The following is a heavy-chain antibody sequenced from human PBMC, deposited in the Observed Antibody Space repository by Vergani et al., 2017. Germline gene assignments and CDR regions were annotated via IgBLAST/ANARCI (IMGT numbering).Heavy chain of an antibody. CDR3: ASAYSYGNYYYYYYMDV. V-gene: IGHV1-69*09. Sequence: QVQLVQSGAEVKKPGASVKVSCKASGYTFTGYYMHWVRQAPGQGLEWMGRIIPILGIANYAQKFQGRVTITADKSTSTAYMELSSLRSEDTAVYYCASAYSYGNYYYYYYMDVWGKGTTVTVSS. CDR1: GYTFTGYY. J-gene: IGHJ6*03. D-gene: IGHD5-18*01. CDR2: IIPILGIA.